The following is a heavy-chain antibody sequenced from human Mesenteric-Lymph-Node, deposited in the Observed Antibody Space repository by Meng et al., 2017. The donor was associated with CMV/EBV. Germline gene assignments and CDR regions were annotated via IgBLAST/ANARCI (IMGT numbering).Heavy chain of an antibody. CDR3: ARESVVTIFGVVISLNWFDP. CDR1: GFTFTSYG. D-gene: IGHD3-3*01. V-gene: IGHV3-74*01. Sequence: GGSLRLSCAASGFTFTSYGMHWVRQAPGKGLVWVSRINSDGSSTSYADSVKGRFTISRDNAKNTLYLQMNSLRAEDTAVYYCARESVVTIFGVVISLNWFDPWGQGTLVTVSS. J-gene: IGHJ5*02. CDR2: INSDGSST.